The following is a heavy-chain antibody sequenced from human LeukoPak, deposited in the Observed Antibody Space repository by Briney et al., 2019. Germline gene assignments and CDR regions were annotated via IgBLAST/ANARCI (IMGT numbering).Heavy chain of an antibody. D-gene: IGHD3-16*01. CDR2: IYYSGST. J-gene: IGHJ4*02. V-gene: IGHV4-39*01. CDR1: GGSISSSSYY. CDR3: ARRFLSGGRYFDY. Sequence: SETLSLTCTVSGGSISSSSYYWGWIRQPPGKGLEWIGSIYYSGSTYYNPSLKSRVTISVDTSKNQFSLKLSSVTAADTAVYYCARRFLSGGRYFDYWGQGTLVTVSS.